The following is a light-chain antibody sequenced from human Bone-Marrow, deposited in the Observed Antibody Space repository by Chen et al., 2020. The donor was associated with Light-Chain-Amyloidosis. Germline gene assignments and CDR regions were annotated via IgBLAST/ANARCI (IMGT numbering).Light chain of an antibody. CDR1: WPTKY. J-gene: IGLJ2*01. CDR3: QSADSSGTYEVI. Sequence: SYALTQPPSVSVSPGQTARITCSGDWPTKYAYWYQQKPGQAPVLVIHRDTERPSGISERFSGSSSGTTATLTISGVQAEDEADDHCQSADSSGTYEVIIGGGTKLTVL. CDR2: RDT. V-gene: IGLV3-25*03.